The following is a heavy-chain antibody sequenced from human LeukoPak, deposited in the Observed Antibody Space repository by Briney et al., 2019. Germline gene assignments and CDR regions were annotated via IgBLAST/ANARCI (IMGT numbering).Heavy chain of an antibody. CDR2: IKQDGGEK. Sequence: GGSLRLSCAASGFTFNTYWMSWVRQAPGKGLEWVANIKQDGGEKHYLDSVKGRFTISRDNAKNSLYLEMNSLRAEDTAVYYCARERREYSGSYRIFDYWGQGTLVTVSS. CDR1: GFTFNTYW. V-gene: IGHV3-7*01. J-gene: IGHJ4*02. CDR3: ARERREYSGSYRIFDY. D-gene: IGHD1-26*01.